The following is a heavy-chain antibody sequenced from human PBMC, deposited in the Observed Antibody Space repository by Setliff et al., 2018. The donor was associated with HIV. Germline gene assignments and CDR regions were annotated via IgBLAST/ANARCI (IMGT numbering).Heavy chain of an antibody. CDR2: IYYSGTT. D-gene: IGHD2-21*01. CDR3: ARMWRWSGPESYYFDS. V-gene: IGHV4-39*01. CDR1: GGSISSSAYY. Sequence: SETLSLTCSVSGGSISSSAYYWGWIRQPPGKGLEWIGNIYYSGTTYYNPSLKSRVTISVDTSKNQYSVRLSTVTAADTAFYYCARMWRWSGPESYYFDSWGRGTLVTVSS. J-gene: IGHJ4*02.